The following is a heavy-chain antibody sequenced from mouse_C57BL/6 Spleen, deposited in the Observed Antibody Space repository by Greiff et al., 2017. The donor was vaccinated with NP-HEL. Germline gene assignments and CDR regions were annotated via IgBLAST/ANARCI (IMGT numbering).Heavy chain of an antibody. Sequence: DVMLVESGGGLVKPGGSLKLSCAASGFTFSDYGMHWVRQAPEKGLEWVAYISSGSSTIYYADTVKGRFTISRDNAKNTLFLQMTSLRSEDTAMYYCASPFYPSYAMDYWGQGTSVTVSS. CDR2: ISSGSSTI. J-gene: IGHJ4*01. CDR3: ASPFYPSYAMDY. D-gene: IGHD2-1*01. V-gene: IGHV5-17*01. CDR1: GFTFSDYG.